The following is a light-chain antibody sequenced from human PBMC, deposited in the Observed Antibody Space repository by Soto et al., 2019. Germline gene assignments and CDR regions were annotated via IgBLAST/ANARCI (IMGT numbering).Light chain of an antibody. CDR2: GAS. V-gene: IGKV3-20*01. J-gene: IGKJ1*01. CDR1: QSVRSSY. CDR3: QQYGSSWT. Sequence: ETLVDPFSGNKTLSPGKRARLTSMASQSVRSSYLAWYQQKPRQAPRLLIYGASNRATGIQDRFSGRGSGTDFTLTISRLEPEDFAVYYCQQYGSSWTFGQRAKADIK.